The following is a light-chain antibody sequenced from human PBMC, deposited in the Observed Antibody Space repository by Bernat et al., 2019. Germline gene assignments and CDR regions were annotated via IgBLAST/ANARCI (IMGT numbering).Light chain of an antibody. CDR1: QSLLHDNGYKY. Sequence: DIKMTQSQLSLTVTPGEPASISCKSSQSLLHDNGYKYLDWYLQKPGQSPQLLIYLGSHRASGVPDRISGSGSGTHFTLKINRVEAEDVGIYYCMQSLQTPYTFGQETKLEIK. V-gene: IGKV2-28*01. J-gene: IGKJ2*01. CDR2: LGS. CDR3: MQSLQTPYT.